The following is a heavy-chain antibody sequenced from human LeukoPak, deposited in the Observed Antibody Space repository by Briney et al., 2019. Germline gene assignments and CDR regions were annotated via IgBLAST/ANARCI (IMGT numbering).Heavy chain of an antibody. J-gene: IGHJ4*02. D-gene: IGHD3-22*01. Sequence: GGSLRLSCAASGFTFSSYGMHWARQAPGKGLEWVAVIWYDGSNKYYADSVKGRFTISRDNSKNTLYLQMNSLRAEDTAVYYCARMNYYDSSGYYYPYFDYWGQGTLVTVSS. V-gene: IGHV3-33*01. CDR2: IWYDGSNK. CDR1: GFTFSSYG. CDR3: ARMNYYDSSGYYYPYFDY.